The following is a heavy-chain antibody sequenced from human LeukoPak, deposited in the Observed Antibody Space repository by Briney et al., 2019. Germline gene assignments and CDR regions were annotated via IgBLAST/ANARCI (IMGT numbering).Heavy chain of an antibody. V-gene: IGHV3-23*01. CDR3: AKDRYYDYVWGTYRSDY. CDR1: GFTFSSYA. CDR2: ISGSGGST. D-gene: IGHD3-16*02. Sequence: GGSLRLSCAASGFTFSSYAMSWVRQAPGKGLEWVSAISGSGGSTYYADSVKGRFTISRDNSKNTLYLQMNSLRAEDTAVYYCAKDRYYDYVWGTYRSDYWGQGTLVTISS. J-gene: IGHJ4*02.